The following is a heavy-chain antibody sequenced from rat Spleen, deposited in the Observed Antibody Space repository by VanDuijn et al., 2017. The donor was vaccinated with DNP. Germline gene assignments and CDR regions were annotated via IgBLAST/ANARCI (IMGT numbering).Heavy chain of an antibody. Sequence: EVLLVESDGGLVQPGRSLKLSCAVSGFTFSDYYMAWVRQAPAKGLEWVATISYNGGTPYYRDSVKGRFTISRDNAQSTIYLQMDSLRSEDTATYYITRGLYYCDYWGQGVMVTVSS. CDR3: TRGLYYCDY. CDR2: ISYNGGTP. J-gene: IGHJ2*01. V-gene: IGHV5-7*01. CDR1: GFTFSDYY. D-gene: IGHD1-1*01.